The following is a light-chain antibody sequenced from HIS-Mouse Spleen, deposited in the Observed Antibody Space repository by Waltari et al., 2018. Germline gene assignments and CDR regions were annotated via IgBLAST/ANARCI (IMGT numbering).Light chain of an antibody. J-gene: IGLJ1*01. CDR3: QVWDSSSDHYV. CDR2: DDS. CDR1: NIGSKR. Sequence: SYVLTQPPSVSVAPGKTARITCGGNNIGSKRVHWYQPKPGQAPVLVVYDDSDRPPGIPERFSGSNSGNTATLTISRVEAGDEADYYCQVWDSSSDHYVFGTGTKVTVL. V-gene: IGLV3-21*03.